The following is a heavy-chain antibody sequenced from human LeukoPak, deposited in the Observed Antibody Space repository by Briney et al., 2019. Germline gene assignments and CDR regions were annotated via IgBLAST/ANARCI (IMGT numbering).Heavy chain of an antibody. CDR3: AAPIVGAVGDAFDI. CDR2: IYYSGST. D-gene: IGHD1-26*01. CDR1: GGSISSGDYY. V-gene: IGHV4-39*01. J-gene: IGHJ3*02. Sequence: SQTLSLTCTVSGGSISSGDYYWGWIRQPPGKGLEWIGSIYYSGSTYYNPSLKSRVTISVDTSKNQFSLKLSSVTAADTAVYYCAAPIVGAVGDAFDIWGQGTMVTVSS.